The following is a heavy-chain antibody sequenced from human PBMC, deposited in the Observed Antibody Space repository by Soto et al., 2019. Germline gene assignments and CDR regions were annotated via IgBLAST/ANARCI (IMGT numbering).Heavy chain of an antibody. V-gene: IGHV4-4*02. CDR3: ARWKSSGYNYFDY. D-gene: IGHD5-12*01. CDR1: GGSISSSNW. CDR2: IYHSGTT. Sequence: SETLSLTCAVSGGSISSSNWWGWVRQPPGKGLEWIGEIYHSGTTNYNPSLKSRVTISVDKSKNHFSLKLNSVTAADTAVYYCARWKSSGYNYFDYWGQGTLVTVSS. J-gene: IGHJ4*02.